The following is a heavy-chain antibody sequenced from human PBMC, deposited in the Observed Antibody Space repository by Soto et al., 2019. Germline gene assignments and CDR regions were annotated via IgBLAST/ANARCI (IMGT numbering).Heavy chain of an antibody. CDR1: GFTFNNYA. V-gene: IGHV3-23*01. CDR2: ISGTGGST. Sequence: EVQVLDSGGGLVQPGGSLRLSCAASGFTFNNYAVNWVRQAPGKGLEWVATISGTGGSTYYADSVKGRFTISRDNSKNTLYLQMNSLRVEDTAVYYCAKDRLGGNFDYWGQGTQVTVSS. J-gene: IGHJ4*02. CDR3: AKDRLGGNFDY.